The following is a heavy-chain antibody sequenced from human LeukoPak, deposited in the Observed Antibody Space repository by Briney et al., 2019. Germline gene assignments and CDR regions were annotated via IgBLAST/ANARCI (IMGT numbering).Heavy chain of an antibody. CDR2: IYYSGST. J-gene: IGHJ5*02. D-gene: IGHD5-24*01. Sequence: SETLSLTCTVSGGSISSYYWSWIRQPPGKGLEWIGYIYYSGSTNYNPSLKSRVTISVDASKNQFSLKLSSVTAADTAVYYCARDRGDGYHPWGQGTLVTVSS. V-gene: IGHV4-59*01. CDR1: GGSISSYY. CDR3: ARDRGDGYHP.